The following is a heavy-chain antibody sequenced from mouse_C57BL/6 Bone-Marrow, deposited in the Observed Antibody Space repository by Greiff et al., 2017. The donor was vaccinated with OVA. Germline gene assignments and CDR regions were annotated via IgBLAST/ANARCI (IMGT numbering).Heavy chain of an antibody. J-gene: IGHJ1*03. CDR1: GFNIKNPY. V-gene: IGHV14-3*01. CDR3: ARYYYGSSYGWHFDV. D-gene: IGHD1-1*01. CDR2: IDPANGNT. Sequence: VQLQQSVAELVRPGASVKLSCTASGFNIKNPYMHWVKQRPEQGLEWIGRIDPANGNTKYAPKFQGKATITADTSSNTAYLQLSSLTSEDTAIYYCARYYYGSSYGWHFDVWGTGTTVTVSS.